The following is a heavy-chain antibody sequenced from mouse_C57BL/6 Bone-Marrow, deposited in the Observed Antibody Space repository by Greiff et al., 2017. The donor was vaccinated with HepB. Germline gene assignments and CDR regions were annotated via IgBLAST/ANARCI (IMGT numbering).Heavy chain of an antibody. CDR3: ARDFDY. CDR2: IYPGSGST. CDR1: GYTFTSYW. V-gene: IGHV1-55*01. J-gene: IGHJ2*01. Sequence: QVQLKESGAELVKPGALVKMSCKASGYTFTSYWITWVKQRPGQGLEWIGDIYPGSGSTNYNEKFKSKATLTVDTSSSTAYMQLSSLTSEDSAVYYCARDFDYWGQGTTLTVSS.